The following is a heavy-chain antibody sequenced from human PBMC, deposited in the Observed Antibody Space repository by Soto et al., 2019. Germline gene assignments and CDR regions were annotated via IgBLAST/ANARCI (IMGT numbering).Heavy chain of an antibody. J-gene: IGHJ4*02. Sequence: EVQLVESGGGLVQPGGSLRLSCAASGFTYSSYSMNWVRQAPGKGLEWVSYISSSSSTIYYADSVKGRFTISRDNAKNSLYLQMNSLRDEDTAVYYCARGAPTGVWFLFGYWGQGTLVTVSS. CDR2: ISSSSSTI. CDR1: GFTYSSYS. D-gene: IGHD3-10*01. CDR3: ARGAPTGVWFLFGY. V-gene: IGHV3-48*02.